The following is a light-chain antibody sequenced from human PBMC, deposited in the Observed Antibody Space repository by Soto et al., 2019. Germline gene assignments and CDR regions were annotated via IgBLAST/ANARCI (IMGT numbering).Light chain of an antibody. V-gene: IGKV3-11*01. CDR2: DAS. J-gene: IGKJ4*01. Sequence: EIVLTQSPSTLSLSLGERATISCRASQSVSSYLAWYQQKPGQAPRLLIYDASNRATGIPARFSGSGSGTVFTLTISSLAPEDFAVYYCQQRSNWLTFGGGTKVEIK. CDR1: QSVSSY. CDR3: QQRSNWLT.